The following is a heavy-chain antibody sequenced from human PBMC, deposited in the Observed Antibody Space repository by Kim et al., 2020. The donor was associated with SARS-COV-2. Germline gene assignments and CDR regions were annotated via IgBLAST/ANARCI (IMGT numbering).Heavy chain of an antibody. V-gene: IGHV3-30*18. CDR2: ISYDGSNK. CDR1: GFTFSSYG. J-gene: IGHJ6*02. D-gene: IGHD3-9*01. Sequence: GGSLRLSCAASGFTFSSYGMHWVRQAPGKGLEWVAVISYDGSNKYYADSVKGRFTISRDNSKNTLYLQMNSLRAEDTAVYYCAKDRCSLYDILTGYYVGPWARYYYYGMDVWRQGTTVTVSS. CDR3: AKDRCSLYDILTGYYVGPWARYYYYGMDV.